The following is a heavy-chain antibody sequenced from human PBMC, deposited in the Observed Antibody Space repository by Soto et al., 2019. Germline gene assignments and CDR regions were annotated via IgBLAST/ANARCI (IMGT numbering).Heavy chain of an antibody. J-gene: IGHJ6*02. V-gene: IGHV6-1*01. CDR3: AREVNSLRGYYYYGMDV. D-gene: IGHD2-15*01. CDR2: TYYRSKWYN. Sequence: PSQTLSLTCAISGDSVSSNSAAWNWIRQSPSRGLEWLGRTYYRSKWYNDYAVSVKSRITINPDTPKNQFSLQLNSVTPEDTAVYYCAREVNSLRGYYYYGMDVWGQGTTVTVSS. CDR1: GDSVSSNSAA.